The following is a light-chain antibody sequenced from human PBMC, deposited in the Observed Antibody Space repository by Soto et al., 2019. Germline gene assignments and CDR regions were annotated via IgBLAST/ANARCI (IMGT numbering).Light chain of an antibody. CDR1: QGISSY. CDR3: QQSYSTPPLT. Sequence: IQLTQSPSSLSASVGDRVTITCRASQGISSYLAWYQQKPGKAPKLLIYAASSLQSGVPSRFSGSGSGTDFTLTISSLQPEDFATYYCQQSYSTPPLTFGQGTRLEI. CDR2: AAS. J-gene: IGKJ5*01. V-gene: IGKV1-39*01.